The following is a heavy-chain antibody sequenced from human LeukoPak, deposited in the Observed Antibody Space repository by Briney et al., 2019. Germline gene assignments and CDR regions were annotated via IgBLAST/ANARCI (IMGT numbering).Heavy chain of an antibody. V-gene: IGHV3-7*01. J-gene: IGHJ5*02. CDR3: ARDWCSSTSCLSLSENWFDP. CDR1: GFTFSSYW. CDR2: IKQDGSEK. D-gene: IGHD2-2*01. Sequence: PGGSLRLSCAASGFTFSSYWMSWVRQAPGKGLEWVANIKQDGSEKYYVDSVKGRFTISRDNAKNSLYLQMNSLRAEDTAVYYCARDWCSSTSCLSLSENWFDPWGQGTLVTVSS.